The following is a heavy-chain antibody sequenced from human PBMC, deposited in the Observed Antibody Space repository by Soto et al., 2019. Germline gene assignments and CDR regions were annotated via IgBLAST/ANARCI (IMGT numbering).Heavy chain of an antibody. CDR1: GYTFTSYA. D-gene: IGHD3-22*01. V-gene: IGHV1-3*01. CDR2: INARNGNT. J-gene: IGHJ1*01. Sequence: QVQLVQSGAEVKKPGASVKVSCKASGYTFTSYAMHWVRQAPGQRLEWMGWINARNGNTKYSQKFQGRVTITRDTSASTAYMELSSLRSEDTAVYYCARAYYDSSGYFLAEYLQHWGQGTLVTVSS. CDR3: ARAYYDSSGYFLAEYLQH.